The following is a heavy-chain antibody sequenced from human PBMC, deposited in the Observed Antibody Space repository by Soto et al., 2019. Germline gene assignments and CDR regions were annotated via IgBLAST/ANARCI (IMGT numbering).Heavy chain of an antibody. Sequence: QVQLVQSGAEVKKPGASVKVSCKASGYTFIEYHIYWVRQAPGQGLEWMGWINPNTGATDLAQKFQGRVTMTRDTSISTAYMELRSLRSDDTAVYDCVRDGRYSYALYWCQGTLVTVSS. CDR2: INPNTGAT. D-gene: IGHD5-18*01. CDR3: VRDGRYSYALY. J-gene: IGHJ4*02. CDR1: GYTFIEYH. V-gene: IGHV1-2*02.